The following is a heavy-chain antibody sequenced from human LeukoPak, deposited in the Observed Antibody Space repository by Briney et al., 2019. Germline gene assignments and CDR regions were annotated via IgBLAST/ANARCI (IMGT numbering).Heavy chain of an antibody. V-gene: IGHV3-13*01. CDR3: ARGYSYGIYYFDA. CDR2: IDTVGRT. CDR1: GSSFRDYD. Sequence: QTGGSLRLSCAASGSSFRDYDMHWVRQTPGKGLEWVSAIDTVGRTYSSDSAQGRFSISRENPKNSLYLQMNSLRAGDTAVYYCARGYSYGIYYFDAWGQGTLVTVSS. D-gene: IGHD5-18*01. J-gene: IGHJ4*02.